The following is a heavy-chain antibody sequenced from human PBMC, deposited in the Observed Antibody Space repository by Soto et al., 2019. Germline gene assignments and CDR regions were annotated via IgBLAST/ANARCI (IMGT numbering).Heavy chain of an antibody. CDR3: AREPYGDSEYFDY. V-gene: IGHV3-30*04. CDR1: GFTFNSLS. CDR2: VSFDGKVT. D-gene: IGHD2-21*02. Sequence: QVQLVESGGGMAQAGTSLRLSCTGSGFTFNSLSLHWVRQGPDKGLEWVAVVSFDGKVTYYADSVKGRFTVSRDISKNTIYLQANSLRADDTAVYYCAREPYGDSEYFDYWGQGTPVTVSS. J-gene: IGHJ4*02.